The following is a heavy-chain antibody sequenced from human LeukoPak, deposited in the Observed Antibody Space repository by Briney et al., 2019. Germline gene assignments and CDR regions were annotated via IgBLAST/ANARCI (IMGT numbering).Heavy chain of an antibody. CDR1: GYSLTSYW. J-gene: IGHJ5*02. V-gene: IGHV5-51*03. CDR2: IYPGDSDT. CDR3: ARKVVPAAEYGKNWFDP. D-gene: IGHD2-2*01. Sequence: GESLKISCTGSGYSLTSYWIGWVRQMPGKGLEWMGIIYPGDSDTRYSPSFQGQVTISADKSISTAYLQWSSLKASDTAMYYCARKVVPAAEYGKNWFDPWGQGTLVTVSS.